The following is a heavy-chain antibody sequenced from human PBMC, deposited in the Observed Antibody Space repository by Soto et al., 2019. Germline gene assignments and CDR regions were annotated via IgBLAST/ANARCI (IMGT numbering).Heavy chain of an antibody. D-gene: IGHD1-1*01. CDR2: IGGSGTNT. Sequence: XGSLRLSCAAAGFTFNMYAMSWVRQAPGKGLEWVSGIGGSGTNTYYADFVKGRFTISRDNSKNTLYLQMDSLRAEDTAIYYCARTITGYFWAGAYWGHGTLVTVSS. V-gene: IGHV3-23*01. J-gene: IGHJ4*03. CDR3: ARTITGYFWAGAY. CDR1: GFTFNMYA.